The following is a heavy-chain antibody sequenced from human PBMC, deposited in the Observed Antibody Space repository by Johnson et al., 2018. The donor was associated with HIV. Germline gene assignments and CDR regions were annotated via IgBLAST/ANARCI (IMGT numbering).Heavy chain of an antibody. V-gene: IGHV3-20*04. Sequence: VQLVESGGGVVRPGGSLRLSCAASGFTFDDYGMSWVRQAPGKGLEWVSGINWNGGSTGYADSVKGRFTISRDNAKNSLYLQMNSLRAEDTALYYCARDEYPLRAARGLAFDSWGRGTMVTVSS. CDR3: ARDEYPLRAARGLAFDS. D-gene: IGHD6-6*01. CDR1: GFTFDDYG. CDR2: INWNGGST. J-gene: IGHJ3*02.